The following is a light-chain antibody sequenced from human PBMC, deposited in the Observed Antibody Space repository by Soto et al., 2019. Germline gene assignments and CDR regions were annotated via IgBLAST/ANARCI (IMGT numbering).Light chain of an antibody. V-gene: IGKV3-20*01. J-gene: IGKJ1*01. Sequence: EIVLTQSPGTLSLSPGERATLSCRASQGVYNSYLAWYQQKPGQAPRLLIYGASSRATGTPDRFSGSGSGTDFTLTISSLEPEDFAVYYCHQYGTSPWTFGQGTKVDTK. CDR3: HQYGTSPWT. CDR2: GAS. CDR1: QGVYNSY.